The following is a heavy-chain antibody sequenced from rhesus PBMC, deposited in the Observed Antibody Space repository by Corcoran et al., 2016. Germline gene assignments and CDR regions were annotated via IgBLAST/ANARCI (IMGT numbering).Heavy chain of an antibody. CDR3: AKAIAANIFDY. Sequence: EVQLVESGGGLVQPGGSLRLSCAATGFTFSSYWMYWVRQAQGKGLECFSRISSDGSSTSYANSVKGRFTISRENAKNSLYLQMNSVRAEDTAVYYCAKAIAANIFDYWGQGVLVTVSS. V-gene: IGHV3-119*01. D-gene: IGHD6-13*01. CDR2: ISSDGSST. J-gene: IGHJ4*01. CDR1: GFTFSSYW.